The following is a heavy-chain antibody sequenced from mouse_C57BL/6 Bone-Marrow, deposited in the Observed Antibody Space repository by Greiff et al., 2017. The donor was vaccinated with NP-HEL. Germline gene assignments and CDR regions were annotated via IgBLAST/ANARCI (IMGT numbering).Heavy chain of an antibody. J-gene: IGHJ1*03. D-gene: IGHD2-1*01. CDR3: ARGNWLYWYFDV. V-gene: IGHV1-55*01. Sequence: QVQLQQPGAELVKPGASVKMSCKASGYTFTSYWLTWVKPRPGQGLEWIGDIYPGSGSTNSNEKFKSKATLTVDTSSSTAYMQLSSLTSEDSAVYYCARGNWLYWYFDVWGTGTTVTVSS. CDR1: GYTFTSYW. CDR2: IYPGSGST.